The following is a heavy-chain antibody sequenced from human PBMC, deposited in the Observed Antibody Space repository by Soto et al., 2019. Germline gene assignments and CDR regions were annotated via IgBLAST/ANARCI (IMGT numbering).Heavy chain of an antibody. D-gene: IGHD3-16*02. CDR1: GFTFSSYW. V-gene: IGHV3-7*03. Sequence: EVQLVESGGGLVQPGGSLRLSCAASGFTFSSYWMSWVRQAPGKGLEWVANIKQDGSEKYYVDSVKGRFTISRDNAKNSLYLQMNSLRAEDTAVYYCARDPSSWGSYRYYYGMDVWGQGTTVTVSS. CDR2: IKQDGSEK. J-gene: IGHJ6*02. CDR3: ARDPSSWGSYRYYYGMDV.